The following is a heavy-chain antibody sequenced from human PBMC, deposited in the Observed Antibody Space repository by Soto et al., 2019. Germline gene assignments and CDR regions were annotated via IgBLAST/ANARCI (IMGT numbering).Heavy chain of an antibody. CDR2: IDSSGSYI. V-gene: IGHV3-21*01. J-gene: IGHJ4*02. D-gene: IGHD2-2*01. Sequence: EVQVVESGGGLVKPGGSLRLSCTASGLTFSTYGMNWVRQSPGKGLEWISSIDSSGSYIYYADAVQGRFTVSRDNAKNSLYLQMNSLRPDDSAIYFCARDESAGSSLNVWGQGTLVTVSS. CDR1: GLTFSTYG. CDR3: ARDESAGSSLNV.